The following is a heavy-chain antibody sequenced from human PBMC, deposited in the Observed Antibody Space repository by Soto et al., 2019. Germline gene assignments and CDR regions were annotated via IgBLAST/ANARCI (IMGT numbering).Heavy chain of an antibody. Sequence: VGSLRLSGAASGFTFRSYWMSWGSQAPGKGREGVANIKQDGSEKDYVDSVKGRFSISRDNAKNSLYLHMNSLRAEDTAVYYCARDAWPPISYCSSTSCTIMDVWGQGTTVTVSS. D-gene: IGHD2-2*01. CDR3: ARDAWPPISYCSSTSCTIMDV. J-gene: IGHJ6*02. CDR2: IKQDGSEK. CDR1: GFTFRSYW. V-gene: IGHV3-7*03.